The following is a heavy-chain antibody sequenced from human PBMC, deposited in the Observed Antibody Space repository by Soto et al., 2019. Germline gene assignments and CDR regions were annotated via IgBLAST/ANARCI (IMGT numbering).Heavy chain of an antibody. CDR3: ARGALITIVGVVIYNWFDP. CDR2: MNPNSGNT. CDR1: GYTFTRYD. Sequence: ASVKVSCKASGYTFTRYDINWVRQATGQGLEWMGWMNPNSGNTGYAQKFQGRVTMTRNTSISTAYMELSSLRSEDTAVYYCARGALITIVGVVIYNWFDPWGQGTLVTVSS. J-gene: IGHJ5*02. V-gene: IGHV1-8*01. D-gene: IGHD3-3*01.